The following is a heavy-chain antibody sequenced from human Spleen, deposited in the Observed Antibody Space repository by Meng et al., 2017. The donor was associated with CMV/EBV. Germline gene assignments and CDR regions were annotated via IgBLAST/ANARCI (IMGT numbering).Heavy chain of an antibody. CDR3: ATPSTVTTLPVNY. Sequence: GSLRLSCTVSGGSISSSSYYWGWIRQPPGKGLEWIGCFYYSGATYYNPSLKSRVTISADTSKNQFSLKLSSVIAADTAVYYCATPSTVTTLPVNYWGQGILVTVSS. J-gene: IGHJ4*02. D-gene: IGHD4-17*01. CDR1: GGSISSSSYY. V-gene: IGHV4-39*01. CDR2: FYYSGAT.